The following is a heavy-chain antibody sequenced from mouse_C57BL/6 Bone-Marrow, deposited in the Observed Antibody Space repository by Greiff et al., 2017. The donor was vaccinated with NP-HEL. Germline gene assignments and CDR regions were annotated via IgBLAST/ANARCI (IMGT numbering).Heavy chain of an antibody. D-gene: IGHD1-1*01. CDR2: IYPRSGNT. CDR3: ARFGSGLGYFDY. V-gene: IGHV1-81*01. CDR1: GYTFTSYG. Sequence: VKLMESGAELARPGASVKLSCKASGYTFTSYGISWVKQRTGQGLEWIGEIYPRSGNTYYNEKFKGKATLTADKSSSTAYMELRSLTSEDSAVYFCARFGSGLGYFDYWGQGTTLTVSS. J-gene: IGHJ2*01.